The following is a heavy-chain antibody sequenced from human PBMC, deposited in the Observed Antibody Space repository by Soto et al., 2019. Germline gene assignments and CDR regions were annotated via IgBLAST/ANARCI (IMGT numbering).Heavy chain of an antibody. CDR3: ARMDGDYNYYGLDV. V-gene: IGHV2-26*01. CDR1: GFSPTNGRMG. J-gene: IGHJ6*02. Sequence: ESGPTLVNPTETLTLTCSVSGFSPTNGRMGVSWIRQPPGKALEWLAHFFSDAERSYSTSMQSRLNMYKDSSGSQVVLTMTNMAPADTATYYCARMDGDYNYYGLDVWGHGIAVTVSS. CDR2: FFSDAER. D-gene: IGHD4-17*01.